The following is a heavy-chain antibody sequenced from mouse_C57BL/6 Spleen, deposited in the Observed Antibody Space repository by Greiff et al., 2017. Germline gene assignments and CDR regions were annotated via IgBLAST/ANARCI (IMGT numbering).Heavy chain of an antibody. J-gene: IGHJ1*03. D-gene: IGHD4-1*01. Sequence: VKLVESGPGLVAPSQSLSITCTVSGFSLTSYAISWVRQPPGKGLEWLGVIWTGGGTNYNSALKSRLSISKDNSKSQVFLKMNSLQTDDTARYYCARPPSWDAGYWYFDVWGTGTTVTVSS. CDR2: IWTGGGT. CDR3: ARPPSWDAGYWYFDV. CDR1: GFSLTSYA. V-gene: IGHV2-9-1*01.